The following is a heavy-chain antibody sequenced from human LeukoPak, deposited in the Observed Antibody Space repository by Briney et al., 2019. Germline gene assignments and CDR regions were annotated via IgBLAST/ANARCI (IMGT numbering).Heavy chain of an antibody. J-gene: IGHJ4*02. Sequence: PGGSLRLSCAASGYTFGDYGMSWVRQVPGKGLEWVSGTNRRGDITGYADFVKGRFTISRDNAKTSLYLQMNSLRAEDTAVYYCARDLSGVTGYTYGRGIDYWGQGTLVTVSS. D-gene: IGHD5-18*01. CDR2: TNRRGDIT. CDR1: GYTFGDYG. V-gene: IGHV3-20*04. CDR3: ARDLSGVTGYTYGRGIDY.